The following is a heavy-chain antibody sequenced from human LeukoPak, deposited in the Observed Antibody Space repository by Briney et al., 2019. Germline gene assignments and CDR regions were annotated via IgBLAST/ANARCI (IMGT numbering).Heavy chain of an antibody. J-gene: IGHJ4*02. Sequence: GRSLRLSCAASGFTFSSYGMHWVRQAPGKGLEWLTLISYDGRNQFYADSVKGRFTISRDNSRDTLYLQMDGLRPEDTAVYFCAKDYHLNGATFPGHWGQGTLVTVSS. CDR3: AKDYHLNGATFPGH. CDR2: ISYDGRNQ. D-gene: IGHD1-14*01. CDR1: GFTFSSYG. V-gene: IGHV3-30*18.